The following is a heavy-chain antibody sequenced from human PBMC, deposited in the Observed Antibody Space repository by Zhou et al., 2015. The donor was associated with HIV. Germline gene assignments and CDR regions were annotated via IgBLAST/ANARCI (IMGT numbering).Heavy chain of an antibody. CDR2: ITPMFEIH. J-gene: IGHJ3*02. D-gene: IGHD1-14*01. V-gene: IGHV1-69*17. CDR3: ARSSVNHENAFDI. CDR1: GGTFSGSD. Sequence: QVQLVQSGTEVKKPGSSVKVSCKASGGTFSGSDISWVRQAPGQGLEWMGGITPMFEIHNYAQKFRARLIISVDKSTTTAYMELSDLTSEDTAIYFCARSSVNHENAFDIWGQGTNVIVSP.